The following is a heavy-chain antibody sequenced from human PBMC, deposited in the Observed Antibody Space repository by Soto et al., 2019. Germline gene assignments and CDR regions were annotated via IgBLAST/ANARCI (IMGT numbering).Heavy chain of an antibody. Sequence: SETLSLTCTVSGGSISSSSYYWGWIRQPPGKGLEWIGSIYYSGSTYYNPSLKSRVTISVDTSKSQFSLKLSSVTAADTAVYYCASFDILTGYYRGAYDYWGQGTLVTVSS. CDR1: GGSISSSSYY. CDR3: ASFDILTGYYRGAYDY. D-gene: IGHD3-9*01. CDR2: IYYSGST. V-gene: IGHV4-39*01. J-gene: IGHJ4*02.